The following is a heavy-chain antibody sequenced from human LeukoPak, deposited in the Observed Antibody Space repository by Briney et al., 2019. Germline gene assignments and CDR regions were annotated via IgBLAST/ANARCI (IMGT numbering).Heavy chain of an antibody. J-gene: IGHJ4*02. V-gene: IGHV3-23*01. CDR3: AKEGHRDDYSLGVFDY. Sequence: GGSLRLSCAASGFTFSSYAMTWVRQPPGKGLEWVSVIDGSGGSTYYADSVKGRFTISRDNSKNTLYLQMNSLSAEYTAVYYCAKEGHRDDYSLGVFDYWGQGTLVTVSS. D-gene: IGHD5-24*01. CDR1: GFTFSSYA. CDR2: IDGSGGST.